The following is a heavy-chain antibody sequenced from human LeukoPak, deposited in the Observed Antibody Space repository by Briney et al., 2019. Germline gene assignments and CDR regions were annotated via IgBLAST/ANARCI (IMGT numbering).Heavy chain of an antibody. CDR1: GFTFSSYA. D-gene: IGHD3-16*02. CDR2: IKQDGSEQ. J-gene: IGHJ4*02. Sequence: GGSLRLSCAASGFTFSSYAMSWVRQAPGKGLEWVANIKQDGSEQYYVDSVKGRFTISRDNAKNSLYLQMISLRAEDTAVYYCARGRGIDRFDNWGQGTLVTVSS. V-gene: IGHV3-7*01. CDR3: ARGRGIDRFDN.